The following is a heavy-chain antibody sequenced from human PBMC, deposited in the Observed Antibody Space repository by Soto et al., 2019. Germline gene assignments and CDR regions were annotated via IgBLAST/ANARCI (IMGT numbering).Heavy chain of an antibody. CDR1: GYTFTSYA. CDR3: ARGPGGPDGPGDY. J-gene: IGHJ4*02. Sequence: GASVKVSRQATGYTFTSYARHWVRQAPGQRLEWMGWINACNGNTKYSQKFQGRVTITRDTSASTAYMELSSLRSEDTAVYYCARGPGGPDGPGDYWGKGTLVTVSS. CDR2: INACNGNT. V-gene: IGHV1-3*01. D-gene: IGHD2-15*01.